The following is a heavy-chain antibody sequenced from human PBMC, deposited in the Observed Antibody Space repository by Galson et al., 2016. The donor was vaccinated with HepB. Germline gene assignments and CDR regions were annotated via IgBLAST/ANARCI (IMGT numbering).Heavy chain of an antibody. V-gene: IGHV4-39*01. D-gene: IGHD5-12*01. Sequence: SETLSLTCSVSGGPINFDAYYWYWGWIRQPPGKGLEWIGTISHVGAIYSNPSLKSRLTISRDTSRNQFSLDLSSVTAADTAVYFCARRSYSNYIDYWGQGILVSVSS. CDR1: GGPINFDAYY. CDR3: ARRSYSNYIDY. J-gene: IGHJ4*02. CDR2: ISHVGAI.